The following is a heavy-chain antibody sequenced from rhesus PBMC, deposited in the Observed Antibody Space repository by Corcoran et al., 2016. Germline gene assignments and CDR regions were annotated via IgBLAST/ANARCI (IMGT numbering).Heavy chain of an antibody. Sequence: QVQLQESGPAVVKPSETLSLTCAVSGCSISSSNPWSWNSLPPGTGLGLIGGIYGSSTSTNYNPSLKSRVTISKDTSKNHFSLKLSSVTAADTAVYYCARERYYSGSYYYYFDYWGQGVLVTVSS. CDR1: GCSISSSNP. J-gene: IGHJ4*01. D-gene: IGHD3-16*01. V-gene: IGHV4-93*01. CDR3: ARERYYSGSYYYYFDY. CDR2: IYGSSTST.